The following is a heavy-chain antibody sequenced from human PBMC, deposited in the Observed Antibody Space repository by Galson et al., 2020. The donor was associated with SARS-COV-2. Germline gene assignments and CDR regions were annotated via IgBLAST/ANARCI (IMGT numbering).Heavy chain of an antibody. D-gene: IGHD1-26*01. V-gene: IGHV3-30*04. CDR1: GFTFSSYD. Sequence: GESLKISCAASGFTFSSYDMHWVRQAPGKGLEWVAEISYDGSNKYYADSVKGRFTMSRDNSKNTLYLEMNSLRPEDTAVYYCARDPVGGAEDYWGQGTLVTVSS. J-gene: IGHJ4*02. CDR3: ARDPVGGAEDY. CDR2: ISYDGSNK.